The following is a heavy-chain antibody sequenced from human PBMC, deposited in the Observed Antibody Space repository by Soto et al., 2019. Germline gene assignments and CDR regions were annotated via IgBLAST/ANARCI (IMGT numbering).Heavy chain of an antibody. CDR3: ARWGITMVRRVIIAPTYYFDY. V-gene: IGHV1-69*01. D-gene: IGHD3-10*01. CDR2: IIPIFGTA. CDR1: GGTFSSYA. J-gene: IGHJ4*02. Sequence: QVQLVQSGAEVKKPGSSVKVSCKASGGTFSSYAISWVRQAPGQGLEWMGGIIPIFGTANYAQKFQGRVTITADESTSTAYMELSSLRSEDTAVYYCARWGITMVRRVIIAPTYYFDYWGQGTLVTVSS.